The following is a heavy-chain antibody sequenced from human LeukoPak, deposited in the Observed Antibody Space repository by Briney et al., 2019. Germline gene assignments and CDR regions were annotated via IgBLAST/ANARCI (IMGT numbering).Heavy chain of an antibody. Sequence: GGSLRLSCAVSGFTVSSNFMSWVRQAPGKGLEWVSVIYPGGSTYYADSVKGRFSISRDNAKNSLYLQMSSLRDEDTAVYYCAREGYGSHALDIWGQGTMVTVSS. CDR2: IYPGGST. V-gene: IGHV3-66*01. D-gene: IGHD3-10*01. CDR3: AREGYGSHALDI. J-gene: IGHJ3*02. CDR1: GFTVSSNF.